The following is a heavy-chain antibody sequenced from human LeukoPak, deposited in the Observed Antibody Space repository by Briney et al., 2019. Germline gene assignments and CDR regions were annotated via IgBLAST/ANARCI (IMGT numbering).Heavy chain of an antibody. J-gene: IGHJ2*01. CDR2: IGTAGDT. Sequence: PGESLRLSCAASGFTFSSSDMHWVRQAPGKGLEWVSAIGTAGDTYYEVSVKGRFTISRENAKNSLYLQMNSLRPGDTAVYYCAREGSTVGSKWDNWYFDLWGRGTLVTVSS. D-gene: IGHD1-26*01. CDR1: GFTFSSSD. CDR3: AREGSTVGSKWDNWYFDL. V-gene: IGHV3-13*01.